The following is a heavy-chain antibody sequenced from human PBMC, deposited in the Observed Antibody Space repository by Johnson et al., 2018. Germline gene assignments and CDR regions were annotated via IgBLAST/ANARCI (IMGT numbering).Heavy chain of an antibody. J-gene: IGHJ1*01. Sequence: QVQLVESGGGVGQPGRSXRLSCAASGFTFITYAMHWVRQAPGKGLEWVAVVSYDGSNKYYADSVKGRFTISRDNSKNTLYLQMNSLRAEDTAVYYCAKSDRDRNYYDSSGYSAYFQHWGQGTLVTVSS. CDR3: AKSDRDRNYYDSSGYSAYFQH. V-gene: IGHV3-30*18. D-gene: IGHD3-22*01. CDR2: VSYDGSNK. CDR1: GFTFITYA.